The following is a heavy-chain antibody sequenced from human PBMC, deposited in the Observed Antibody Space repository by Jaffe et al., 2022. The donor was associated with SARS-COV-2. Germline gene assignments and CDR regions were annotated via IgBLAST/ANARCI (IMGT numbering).Heavy chain of an antibody. CDR3: ARQIYGSGSYVALFR. Sequence: QLQLQESGPGLVKPSETLSLTCTVSGGSISSSSYYWGWIRQPPGKGLEWIGSIYYSGSTYYNPSLKSRVTISVDTSKNQFSLKLSSVTAADTAVYYCARQIYGSGSYVALFRWGQGTLVTVSS. D-gene: IGHD3-10*01. V-gene: IGHV4-39*01. J-gene: IGHJ4*02. CDR1: GGSISSSSYY. CDR2: IYYSGST.